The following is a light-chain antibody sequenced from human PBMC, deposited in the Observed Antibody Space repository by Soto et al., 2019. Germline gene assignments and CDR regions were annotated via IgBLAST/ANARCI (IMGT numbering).Light chain of an antibody. CDR2: GTG. Sequence: EIEMTQSPATLSFAPGGSETLFGRASQSVSSDLAWYHQKPGQAPRLLIYGTGNRAPGIPDRFSGDGAGADFTLTITRLEPEDFAVYYCQHYGSSVTFGGGTKVDI. V-gene: IGKV3-20*01. CDR3: QHYGSSVT. CDR1: QSVSSD. J-gene: IGKJ4*01.